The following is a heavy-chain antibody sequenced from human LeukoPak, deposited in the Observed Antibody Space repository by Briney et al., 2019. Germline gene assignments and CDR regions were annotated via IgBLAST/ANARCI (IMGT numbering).Heavy chain of an antibody. V-gene: IGHV3-9*01. CDR2: ISWNSGSI. Sequence: GGSLRLSCAASGFTFDDYAMHWVRQAAGKGLEWVSGISWNSGSIGYADSVKGRFTISRDNAKNSLYLQMNSLRAEDTALYYCAKGHSGSYRDDAFDIWGQGTMVTVSS. J-gene: IGHJ3*02. CDR3: AKGHSGSYRDDAFDI. D-gene: IGHD1-26*01. CDR1: GFTFDDYA.